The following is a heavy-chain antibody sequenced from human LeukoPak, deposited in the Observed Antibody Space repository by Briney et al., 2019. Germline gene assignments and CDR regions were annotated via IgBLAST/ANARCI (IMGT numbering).Heavy chain of an antibody. Sequence: GGSLRLSCAASGFTFSSYAMHWVRQAPGKGLEWVSVIAYDGSNKYYADSVKGRFTISRDNSKNTLYLEMNSLGAEDTAVYYCAREESGISIFGVVILWGQGTLVTVSS. CDR3: AREESGISIFGVVIL. V-gene: IGHV3-30*04. CDR1: GFTFSSYA. D-gene: IGHD3-3*01. CDR2: IAYDGSNK. J-gene: IGHJ4*02.